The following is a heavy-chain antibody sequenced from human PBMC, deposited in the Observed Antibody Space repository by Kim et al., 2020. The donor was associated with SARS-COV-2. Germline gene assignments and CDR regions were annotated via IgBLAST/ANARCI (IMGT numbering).Heavy chain of an antibody. J-gene: IGHJ5*02. D-gene: IGHD3-10*01. Sequence: PSLKSRVTISVDASKNQFSLKLSSVTAADTAVYYCAGDVYYGSGSFNWFDPWGQGTLVTVSS. V-gene: IGHV4-31*02. CDR3: AGDVYYGSGSFNWFDP.